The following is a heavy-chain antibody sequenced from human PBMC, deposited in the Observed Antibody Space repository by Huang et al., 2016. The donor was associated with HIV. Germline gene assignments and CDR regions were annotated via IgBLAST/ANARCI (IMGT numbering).Heavy chain of an antibody. J-gene: IGHJ3*01. D-gene: IGHD1-1*01. CDR2: IKYNGHA. CDR3: ARGRDTTEMDTVDDALDV. V-gene: IGHV4-34*02. Sequence: QVRLQQWGGGLVRPSETLSRPCAVYGGPFSTPYWSGIRQSPGKGLEWIAEIKYNGHANFNPCVRSRVSISVDTSKKQFSLNVTSVTAADTAIYYCARGRDTTEMDTVDDALDVWDQGTLVIVSS. CDR1: GGPFSTPY.